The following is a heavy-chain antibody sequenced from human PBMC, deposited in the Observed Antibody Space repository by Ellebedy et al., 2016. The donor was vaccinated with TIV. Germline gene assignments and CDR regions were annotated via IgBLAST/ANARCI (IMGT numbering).Heavy chain of an antibody. J-gene: IGHJ6*02. CDR1: GFTFSSYA. Sequence: GESLKISCAASGFTFSSYAMSWVRQAPGKGLEWVSAISGSGGSTYYADSVKGRFTISRDNYKNTLYLQMNSLRAEDTAVYYCAKDRSSYGMDVWGQGTTVTVSS. V-gene: IGHV3-23*01. CDR3: AKDRSSYGMDV. CDR2: ISGSGGST.